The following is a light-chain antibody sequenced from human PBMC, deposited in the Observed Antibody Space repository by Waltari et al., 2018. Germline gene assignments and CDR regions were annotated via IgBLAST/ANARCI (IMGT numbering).Light chain of an antibody. CDR3: QHYGSSLWT. Sequence: DSLLTQSPGTLSLTPGERATLSCRARQNVRRDYLAWYQLKPGQAPRLLIFGASRRATGIPERFSGTGSGTDVTLTSSRLEPEDFALYYCQHYGSSLWTFGQGTKVEIK. V-gene: IGKV3-20*01. J-gene: IGKJ1*01. CDR1: QNVRRDY. CDR2: GAS.